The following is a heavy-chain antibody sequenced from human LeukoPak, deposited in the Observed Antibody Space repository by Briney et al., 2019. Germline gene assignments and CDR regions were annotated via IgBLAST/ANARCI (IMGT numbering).Heavy chain of an antibody. CDR3: ARLHSSRAEEFDP. V-gene: IGHV4-59*01. J-gene: IGHJ5*02. CDR2: IYYTGIT. Sequence: PSETLSLTCTVSDGSIGGYYWSWIRQSPGKGLEWIGYIYYTGITAYNPSLGSRVTISVDRSNNQFSLRLTSVTAADTAVYYCARLHSSRAEEFDPWGQGTLVTVSS. CDR1: DGSIGGYY.